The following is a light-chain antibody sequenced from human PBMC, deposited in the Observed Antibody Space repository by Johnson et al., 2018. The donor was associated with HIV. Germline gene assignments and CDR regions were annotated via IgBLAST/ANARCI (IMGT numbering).Light chain of an antibody. Sequence: QSVLTQPPSVSAAPGQRVTISCSGSSSNIGDNFVSWYQQFPGAAPKLLIFENYKRPSGIPDRFSGSRSGTSATLAITGLQTGDEAGYYCGASDSRLSVCVFGPGTKVTVL. CDR3: GASDSRLSVCV. V-gene: IGLV1-51*02. CDR1: SSNIGDNF. CDR2: ENY. J-gene: IGLJ1*01.